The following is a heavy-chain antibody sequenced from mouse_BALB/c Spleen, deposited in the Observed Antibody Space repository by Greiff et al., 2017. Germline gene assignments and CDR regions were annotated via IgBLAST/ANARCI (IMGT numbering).Heavy chain of an antibody. D-gene: IGHD1-1*01. Sequence: EVMLVESGPELVKPGASVKISCKASGYTFTDYNMHWVKQSHGKSLEWIGYIYPYNGGTGYNQKFKSKATLTVDNSSSTAYMELRSLTSEDSAVYYCARSLIYYYGSSYFDYWGQGTTLTVSS. CDR2: IYPYNGGT. CDR1: GYTFTDYN. CDR3: ARSLIYYYGSSYFDY. V-gene: IGHV1S29*02. J-gene: IGHJ2*01.